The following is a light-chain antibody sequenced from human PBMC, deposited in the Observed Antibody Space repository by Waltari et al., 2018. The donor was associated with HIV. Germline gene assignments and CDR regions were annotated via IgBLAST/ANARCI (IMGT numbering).Light chain of an antibody. CDR3: QQYYSTPLT. CDR1: QSVLYSSNNKNY. Sequence: DIVMTQSPDSLAVSLRERARIHCQSSQSVLYSSNNKNYLAWYQQKPGQPPKLIIYWASTRESGVPDRFSGSGSGTDFTLTISSLQAEDVAVYYCQQYYSTPLTFGGGTKVEIK. V-gene: IGKV4-1*01. CDR2: WAS. J-gene: IGKJ4*01.